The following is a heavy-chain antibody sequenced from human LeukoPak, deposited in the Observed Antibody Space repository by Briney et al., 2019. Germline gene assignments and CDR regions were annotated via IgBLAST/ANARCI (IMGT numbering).Heavy chain of an antibody. CDR1: GGSISSYY. CDR2: IYYSGST. J-gene: IGHJ4*02. CDR3: ARTRYYYNSRSYGAPYYFDY. V-gene: IGHV4-59*08. Sequence: LETLSLTCTVSGGSISSYYWSWIRQPPGKGLEWIGYIYYSGSTNYNPSLKSRVTISVDTSKNQFSLKLSSVTAADTAVYYCARTRYYYNSRSYGAPYYFDYWGQGTLVTVSS. D-gene: IGHD3-10*01.